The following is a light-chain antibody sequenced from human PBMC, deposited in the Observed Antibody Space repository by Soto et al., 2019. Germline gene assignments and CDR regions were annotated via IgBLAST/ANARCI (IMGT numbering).Light chain of an antibody. CDR2: GAS. Sequence: EIVLTQSPGTLSLSPGERATLSCRASQSVSSSYLAWYQQKPGQAPRLLIYGASSRATGIPDRFSGSESGTDFTLSISRLEPEDFAVYYCQQYGSAPQTLGPGTKVEI. V-gene: IGKV3-20*01. CDR1: QSVSSSY. CDR3: QQYGSAPQT. J-gene: IGKJ1*01.